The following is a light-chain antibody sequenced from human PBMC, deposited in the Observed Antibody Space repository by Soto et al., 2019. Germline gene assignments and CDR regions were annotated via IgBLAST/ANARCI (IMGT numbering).Light chain of an antibody. J-gene: IGKJ1*01. Sequence: DIQMTQSPSTLSASVGDRVTITCRASQRISSWLAWYQQKPGQAPKLLIYKASTLQSGFPSRFSGSVSGTEFTLAISSLQPDDSATYYCQQYNDNWTFGQGTKV. CDR1: QRISSW. CDR2: KAS. CDR3: QQYNDNWT. V-gene: IGKV1-5*03.